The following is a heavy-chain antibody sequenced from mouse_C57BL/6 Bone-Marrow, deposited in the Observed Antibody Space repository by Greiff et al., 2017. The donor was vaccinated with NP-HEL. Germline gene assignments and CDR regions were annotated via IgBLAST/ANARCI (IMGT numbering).Heavy chain of an antibody. CDR3: ARSSSGYHYYAMDY. V-gene: IGHV5-12*01. J-gene: IGHJ4*01. Sequence: EVKLMESGGGLVQPGGSLKLSCAASGFTFSDYYMYWVRQTPEKRLEWVAYISNGGGSTYYPDTVKGRFTISRDNAKNTLYLQMSRLKSEDTAMYYCARSSSGYHYYAMDYWGQGTSVTVSS. CDR1: GFTFSDYY. D-gene: IGHD3-2*02. CDR2: ISNGGGST.